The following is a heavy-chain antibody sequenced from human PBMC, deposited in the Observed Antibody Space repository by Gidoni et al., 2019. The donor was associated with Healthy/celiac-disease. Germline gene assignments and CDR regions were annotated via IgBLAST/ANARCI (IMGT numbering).Heavy chain of an antibody. J-gene: IGHJ6*02. Sequence: QVQLVESGGGVVQPGRSLRLSCEASGFPFSSYGMHWVGQAPGKGLEWVAGIYYDGSNKYYTDSVKGRFTISRDNSKNTLYLQMNSLRGEDTGVYYCARPVRGSYGMDVWGQGTTVTVSS. CDR2: IYYDGSNK. CDR1: GFPFSSYG. CDR3: ARPVRGSYGMDV. D-gene: IGHD3-16*01. V-gene: IGHV3-33*01.